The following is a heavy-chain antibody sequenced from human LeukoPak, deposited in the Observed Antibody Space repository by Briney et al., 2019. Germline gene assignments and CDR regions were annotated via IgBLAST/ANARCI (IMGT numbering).Heavy chain of an antibody. J-gene: IGHJ4*02. CDR1: GYTFSDYY. CDR2: INPKSGGT. D-gene: IGHD5-18*01. V-gene: IGHV1-2*02. Sequence: ASVKVSYKASGYTFSDYYIHWVRQAPGQGLEWMGWINPKSGGTKYGQKFQGRVTMTRDTSISTAYMELSRLTSDDTAVYYCAREQGDDTAMITGYWGQGTLVTVSS. CDR3: AREQGDDTAMITGY.